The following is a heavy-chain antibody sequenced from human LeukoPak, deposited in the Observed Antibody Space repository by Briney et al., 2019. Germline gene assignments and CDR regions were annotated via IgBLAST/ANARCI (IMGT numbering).Heavy chain of an antibody. D-gene: IGHD6-19*01. CDR2: IHSGST. CDR3: ARQGSGWYRFDY. Sequence: SETLSLTCDVSGYSVSSPYYWGWIRQPPGKGLEWIGTIHSGSTFYNPSLKSRVTISVDTSKNQFSLKLSSVTAADTAVYYCARQGSGWYRFDYWGQGTLVTVSS. V-gene: IGHV4-38-2*01. J-gene: IGHJ4*02. CDR1: GYSVSSPYY.